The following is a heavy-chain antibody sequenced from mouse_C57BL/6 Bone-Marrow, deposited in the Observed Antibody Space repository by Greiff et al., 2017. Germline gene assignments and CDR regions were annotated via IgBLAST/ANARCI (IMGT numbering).Heavy chain of an antibody. CDR1: GYTFTSYW. J-gene: IGHJ1*03. CDR3: AILGDYGYFDV. D-gene: IGHD2-13*01. V-gene: IGHV1-74*01. Sequence: VQLQQPGAELVKPGASVKVSCKASGYTFTSYWMHWVKQRPGQGLEWIGRLHPSDSDTNYNQKFKGKATLTVDKSSSTAYMQLSSLTSEDSAVYYCAILGDYGYFDVWGTGTTVTGSS. CDR2: LHPSDSDT.